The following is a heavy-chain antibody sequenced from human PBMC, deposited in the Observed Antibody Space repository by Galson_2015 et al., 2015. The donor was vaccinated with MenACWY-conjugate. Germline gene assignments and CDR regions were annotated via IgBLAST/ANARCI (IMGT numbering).Heavy chain of an antibody. J-gene: IGHJ4*02. D-gene: IGHD1-7*01. V-gene: IGHV3-74*01. CDR1: GFIFNTYW. CDR2: INPGGSST. Sequence: SLRLSCAASGFIFNTYWMHWVRQAPGKGLEWVSRINPGGSSTTYADSVKDRFTISRDNAKNTLYLQMNSLRPEDTAVSYCAKSRGTSFYFDSWGQGTLVTVAS. CDR3: AKSRGTSFYFDS.